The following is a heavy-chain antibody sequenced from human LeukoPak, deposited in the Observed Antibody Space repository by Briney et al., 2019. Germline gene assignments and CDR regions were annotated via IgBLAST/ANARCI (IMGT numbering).Heavy chain of an antibody. V-gene: IGHV1-24*01. CDR1: GYTLTELS. D-gene: IGHD5-12*01. CDR2: FDPEDGET. J-gene: IGHJ4*02. Sequence: ASVKVSCKVSGYTLTELSMHCVRQAPGKGLEWRGGFDPEDGETIYAQKFQGRVTMTEDTSTDTAYMELSSLRSEDTAVYYCATSGYSGYTGFCYWGQGTLVTVSS. CDR3: ATSGYSGYTGFCY.